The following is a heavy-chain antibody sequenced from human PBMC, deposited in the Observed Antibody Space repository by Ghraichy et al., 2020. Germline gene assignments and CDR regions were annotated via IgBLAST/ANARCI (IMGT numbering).Heavy chain of an antibody. CDR2: IHASGMT. Sequence: SETLSLSCTVSGGSISNYFWSWIRQPAERGLEWIGRIHASGMTKYTPSLKSRVTLSVDSSMNQFSLKLNSVTAADTATYYCARDDDHFDFWGQGILVTVSS. CDR1: GGSISNYF. V-gene: IGHV4-4*07. CDR3: ARDDDHFDF. D-gene: IGHD3-3*01. J-gene: IGHJ4*02.